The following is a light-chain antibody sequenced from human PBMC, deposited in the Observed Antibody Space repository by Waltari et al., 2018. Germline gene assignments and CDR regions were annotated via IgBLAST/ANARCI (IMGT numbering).Light chain of an antibody. J-gene: IGLJ2*01. CDR2: RNA. Sequence: QSVLTQPPSVSGTPGQRVTISCSGSSSNIGSDYVYWFQQPPGPAPKLLLYRNAERPSGVPDRFSGSKSGTSASLAISGLRSEDEADYYCAAWDDSLSASLFGGGTKVTVL. CDR3: AAWDDSLSASL. V-gene: IGLV1-47*01. CDR1: SSNIGSDY.